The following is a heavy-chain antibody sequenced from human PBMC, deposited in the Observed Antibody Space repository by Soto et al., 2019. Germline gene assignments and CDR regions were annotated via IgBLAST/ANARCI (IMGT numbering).Heavy chain of an antibody. Sequence: EVQLVESGGGLVQPGGSLRLSCAASGFSITNTWMHWVRQAPGKGLEGVGRVKSKADGGTADYGAPVKGRFTVSRDDSKNTQYLQMNSLKMEDTAVYYCNSYPDFWGGHTPLWGQGTLVTVSS. CDR1: GFSITNTW. D-gene: IGHD3-3*01. V-gene: IGHV3-15*07. J-gene: IGHJ4*02. CDR3: NSYPDFWGGHTPL. CDR2: VKSKADGGTA.